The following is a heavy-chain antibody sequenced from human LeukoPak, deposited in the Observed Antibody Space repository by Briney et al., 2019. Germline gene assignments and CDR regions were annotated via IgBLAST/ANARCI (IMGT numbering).Heavy chain of an antibody. CDR3: ARDGTTVATNYYYGMDV. CDR1: GFTFSSYH. V-gene: IGHV3-48*03. CDR2: ISISGSNI. J-gene: IGHJ6*02. D-gene: IGHD4-17*01. Sequence: GGSLRLSCAASGFTFSSYHINWVRQAPGKGLEWVSYISISGSNIYYADSVKGRFTISRGNAKNSLYLQMNSLRAEDTAVYYCARDGTTVATNYYYGMDVWGQGTTVTVSS.